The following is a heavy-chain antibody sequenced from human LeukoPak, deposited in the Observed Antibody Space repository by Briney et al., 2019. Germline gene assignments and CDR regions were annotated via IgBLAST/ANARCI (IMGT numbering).Heavy chain of an antibody. CDR1: GFTFSDYY. Sequence: GGSLRLSCAASGFTFSDYYMSWIRQAPGKGLEWVSYISSSGSTIYYADSVKGRFTISRDNAKTSLYLQMNSLRAEDTAVYYCARWVAYCTNDVCFAFDIWGQGTTVTVSS. J-gene: IGHJ3*02. CDR3: ARWVAYCTNDVCFAFDI. V-gene: IGHV3-11*04. CDR2: ISSSGSTI. D-gene: IGHD2-8*01.